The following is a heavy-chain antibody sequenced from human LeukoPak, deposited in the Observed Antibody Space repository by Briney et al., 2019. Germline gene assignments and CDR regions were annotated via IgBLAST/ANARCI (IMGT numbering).Heavy chain of an antibody. Sequence: GGSLRPSCAASGFTFSSYAMHWVRQAPGKGLEYVSTITSNGGSTYYANSVKGRFTISRDNSKNTLYLQMNSLRAEDTAVYYCARGYSYGEGVDYWGQGTLVTVSS. CDR3: ARGYSYGEGVDY. J-gene: IGHJ4*02. CDR2: ITSNGGST. D-gene: IGHD5-18*01. V-gene: IGHV3-64*01. CDR1: GFTFSSYA.